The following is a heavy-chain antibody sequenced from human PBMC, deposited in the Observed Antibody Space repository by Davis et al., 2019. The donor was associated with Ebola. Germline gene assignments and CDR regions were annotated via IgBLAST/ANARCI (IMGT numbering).Heavy chain of an antibody. CDR2: IRSKAYGGTT. D-gene: IGHD3-22*01. V-gene: IGHV3-49*03. J-gene: IGHJ4*02. Sequence: GESLKISCTASGFTFGDYAMSWFRQAPGKGLEWVGFIRSKAYGGTTEYAASVKGRFTISRDDSKSIAYLQMNSLKTEDTAVYYCTRGGYYYDSSADYWGQGTLVTVSS. CDR1: GFTFGDYA. CDR3: TRGGYYYDSSADY.